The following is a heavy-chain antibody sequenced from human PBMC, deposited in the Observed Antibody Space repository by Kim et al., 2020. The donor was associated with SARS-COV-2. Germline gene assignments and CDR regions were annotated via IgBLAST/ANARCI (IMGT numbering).Heavy chain of an antibody. Sequence: PSFQGQVTSSADKSISTAYLQWSSLKASDTAMYYCARAYGGNSGYRKFFDYWGQGTLVTVSS. J-gene: IGHJ4*02. V-gene: IGHV5-51*01. D-gene: IGHD4-17*01. CDR3: ARAYGGNSGYRKFFDY.